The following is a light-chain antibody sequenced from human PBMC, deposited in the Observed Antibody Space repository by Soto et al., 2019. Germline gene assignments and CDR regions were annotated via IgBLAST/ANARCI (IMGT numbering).Light chain of an antibody. CDR3: QQYNSYSWT. J-gene: IGKJ1*01. Sequence: EIVLTQSPGTLSLSPWERATLSCRASQSVSSSYLAWYQQKPGQAPRLLIYGASSRATGIPDRFSGSGSGTDFTLTISRLEPEDFAVYYCQQYNSYSWTFGQGTKV. CDR1: QSVSSSY. CDR2: GAS. V-gene: IGKV3-20*01.